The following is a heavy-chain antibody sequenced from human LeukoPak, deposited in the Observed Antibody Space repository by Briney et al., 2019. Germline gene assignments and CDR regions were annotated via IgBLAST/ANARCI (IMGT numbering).Heavy chain of an antibody. CDR2: INPDGRDT. J-gene: IGHJ1*01. CDR3: TSWGDTTAEYFQR. Sequence: PGGSLRLSCGASGFTFTSSAMSWVRQAPGKGLEWVAHINPDGRDTYYVDSVKGRFTISRDNAQNSMYLQMNSLRVEDTAVYYCTSWGDTTAEYFQRWGQGTLVTVSS. V-gene: IGHV3-7*01. D-gene: IGHD2-21*02. CDR1: GFTFTSSA.